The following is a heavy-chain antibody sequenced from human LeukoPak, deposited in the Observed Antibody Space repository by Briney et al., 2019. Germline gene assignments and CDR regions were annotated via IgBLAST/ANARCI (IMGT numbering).Heavy chain of an antibody. CDR2: IIPIFGTA. J-gene: IGHJ4*02. CDR1: GGTFSSYA. Sequence: SVKXSCKASGGTFSSYAISWVRQAPGQGLEWIGGIIPIFGTANYAQKFQGRVTITADESTSTAYMELSSLRSEDTAVYYCARDRPAYCSGGSCYADYWGQGTLVTVSS. CDR3: ARDRPAYCSGGSCYADY. D-gene: IGHD2-15*01. V-gene: IGHV1-69*13.